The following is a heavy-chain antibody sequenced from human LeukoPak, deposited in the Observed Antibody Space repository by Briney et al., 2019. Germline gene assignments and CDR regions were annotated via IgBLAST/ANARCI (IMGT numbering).Heavy chain of an antibody. V-gene: IGHV4-31*02. CDR2: IYYSGST. Sequence: SGGSXXXGGYXXSWIRQHPGKGLEWIGYIYYSGSTYYNPSLKSRVTISVDTSKNQFSLKLSSVTAADTAVYYCARDNYRDYYYYGMDVWGQGTTVTVSS. D-gene: IGHD5-24*01. CDR1: GGSXXXGGYX. CDR3: ARDNYRDYYYYGMDV. J-gene: IGHJ6*02.